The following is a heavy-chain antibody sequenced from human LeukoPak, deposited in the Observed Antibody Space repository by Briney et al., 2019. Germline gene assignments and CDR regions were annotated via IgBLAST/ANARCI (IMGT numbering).Heavy chain of an antibody. CDR3: ARRDTGVINYYYYYYMDV. D-gene: IGHD2-21*01. CDR2: FYYSGRT. Sequence: PSETLSLTCTVSGGSISSSYYYWGWIRQSPGKGLEWIGTFYYSGRTYYNASLKSRVTISVDTSKNQFSLKLSSVTAADTAVYYCARRDTGVINYYYYYYMDVWGKGTTVTISS. CDR1: GGSISSSYYY. V-gene: IGHV4-39*07. J-gene: IGHJ6*03.